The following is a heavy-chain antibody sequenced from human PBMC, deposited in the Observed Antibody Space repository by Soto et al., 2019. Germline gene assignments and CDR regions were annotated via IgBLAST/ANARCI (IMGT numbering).Heavy chain of an antibody. V-gene: IGHV2-5*02. J-gene: IGHJ3*02. Sequence: QITLQESGPPLVSPTQTLTLACTFSGFSLTTSGEGVGWIRQPPGKALAWLALIYWDDDTRYRPSLTSSLTTCLDNSINLVLLTLTNVHAVNPATQYCVPFWSGCFVPRHIDDFDIWGQGTMVTAAS. CDR3: VPFWSGCFVPRHIDDFDI. D-gene: IGHD3-3*01. CDR1: GFSLTTSGEG. CDR2: IYWDDDT.